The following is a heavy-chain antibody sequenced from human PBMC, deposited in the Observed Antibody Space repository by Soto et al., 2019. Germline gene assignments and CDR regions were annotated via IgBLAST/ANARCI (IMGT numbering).Heavy chain of an antibody. Sequence: EVQLLESGGGLVQPGRSLRLSCAASGFTFSNYGMKWVRQAPGKGLEWGSGIDGIGSSTYYADSVKGRFTISRDNSKNTLFLQMNSLRAEDTALYYCAGGLDYWGQGTLVNVSS. CDR2: IDGIGSST. J-gene: IGHJ4*02. D-gene: IGHD2-15*01. CDR1: GFTFSNYG. V-gene: IGHV3-23*01. CDR3: AGGLDY.